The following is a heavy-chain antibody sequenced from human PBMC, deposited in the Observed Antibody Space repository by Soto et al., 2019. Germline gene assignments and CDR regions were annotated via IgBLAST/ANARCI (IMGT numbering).Heavy chain of an antibody. CDR2: ISGSGGST. J-gene: IGHJ4*01. V-gene: IGHV3-23*01. D-gene: IGHD3-22*01. CDR1: GFTFSSYA. Sequence: EAQLLESGGGLVQPGGSLRLSCAASGFTFSSYAMTWVRQAPGKGLEWVSVISGSGGSTYFADSVKGRFTISRDNSKITLYLQMSSLIAEDTAVYYCAQEYDSSGYYPEYWGQGTLVTVSS. CDR3: AQEYDSSGYYPEY.